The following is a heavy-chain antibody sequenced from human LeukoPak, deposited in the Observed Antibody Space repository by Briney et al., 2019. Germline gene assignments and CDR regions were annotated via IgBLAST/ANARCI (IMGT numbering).Heavy chain of an antibody. Sequence: SETLSLTCTVSGGSISSYYWSWLRQPPGKGLEWIGYIYYSGSTNYNPSLKSRVTISVDTSKNQFSLKLSSVTAADTAVYYCAGTVPQWPNPLLDYWGQGTLVTVSS. CDR1: GGSISSYY. CDR2: IYYSGST. V-gene: IGHV4-59*08. CDR3: AGTVPQWPNPLLDY. J-gene: IGHJ4*02. D-gene: IGHD6-19*01.